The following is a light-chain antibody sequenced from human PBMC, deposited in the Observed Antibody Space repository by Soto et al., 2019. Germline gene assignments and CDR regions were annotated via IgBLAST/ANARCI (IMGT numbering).Light chain of an antibody. CDR1: QDIRKD. V-gene: IGKV1-33*01. J-gene: IGKJ3*01. CDR2: GAS. Sequence: DIQMTQSPSSLSASIGDRVTITCQASQDIRKDLNWYQQKPGRAPKLLIYGASNLETGVPSRFSGSGYGTDFIFTINSLQPEDIATYYCQHYDNLPPFTFGPGTKVAIK. CDR3: QHYDNLPPFT.